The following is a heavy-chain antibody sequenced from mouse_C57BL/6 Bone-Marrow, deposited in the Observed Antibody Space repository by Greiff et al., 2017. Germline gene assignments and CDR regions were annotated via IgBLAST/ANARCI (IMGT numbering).Heavy chain of an antibody. Sequence: EVQVVESGGGLVQPGESLKLSCESNEYEFPSHDMSWVRKTPEKRLELVAAINSDGGSSYYPDTMERRFIISRDNTKQTLYLQMSSLRSEDTALYYCASYDPPWFAYWGQGTLVTVSA. CDR3: ASYDPPWFAY. V-gene: IGHV5-2*01. CDR1: EYEFPSHD. D-gene: IGHD2-3*01. J-gene: IGHJ3*01. CDR2: INSDGGSS.